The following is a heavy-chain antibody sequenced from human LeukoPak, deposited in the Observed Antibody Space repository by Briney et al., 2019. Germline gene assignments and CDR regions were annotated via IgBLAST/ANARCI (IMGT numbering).Heavy chain of an antibody. CDR3: AREALGGGGY. CDR2: IYSSGST. J-gene: IGHJ4*02. Sequence: GGSLRLSCAASGFTVSSHYMSWVRPAPGKGLEWVSIIYSSGSTYYADSVKGRFTISRDNSKNTLYLQMNSLRAEDTAVYYCAREALGGGGYWGQGTLVTVSS. D-gene: IGHD3-10*01. V-gene: IGHV3-66*01. CDR1: GFTVSSHY.